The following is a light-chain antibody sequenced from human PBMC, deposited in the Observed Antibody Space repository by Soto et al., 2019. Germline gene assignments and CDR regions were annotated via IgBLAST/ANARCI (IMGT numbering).Light chain of an antibody. CDR2: GAS. V-gene: IGKV3-20*01. CDR3: QQYGTSPRT. J-gene: IGKJ1*01. Sequence: EIVLTQSPGTLSLSPGERATLSCRASQSVSSNYLAWYQQKPGQAPRLVIYGASSRATGIPDRFSGSGSGTEFTHTISRLEPDDFAVYYCQQYGTSPRTFGLGTKVEIK. CDR1: QSVSSNY.